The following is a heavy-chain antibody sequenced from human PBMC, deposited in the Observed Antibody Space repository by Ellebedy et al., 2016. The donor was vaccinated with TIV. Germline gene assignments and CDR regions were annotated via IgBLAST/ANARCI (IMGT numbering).Heavy chain of an antibody. V-gene: IGHV3-23*03. D-gene: IGHD4-23*01. CDR1: GFTFDSYA. CDR3: ARDAAGNGGKLDY. J-gene: IGHJ4*02. Sequence: PGGSLRLSCVASGFTFDSYAMHWVRPAPGKGLEWVSVIFSAADGGATHYADSVKGRFPISRDSSKNTLYLQMNSLRAEDTAVYYCARDAAGNGGKLDYWGQGALVTVSS. CDR2: IFSAADGGAT.